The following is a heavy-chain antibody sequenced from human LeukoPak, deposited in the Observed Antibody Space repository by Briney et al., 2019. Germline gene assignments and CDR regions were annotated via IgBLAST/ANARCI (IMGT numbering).Heavy chain of an antibody. CDR2: IIPIFGTA. CDR3: ARNIVATIFSPFDY. D-gene: IGHD5-12*01. J-gene: IGHJ4*02. Sequence: ASVKVSCKASVGTFSSYAISWVRQAPGQGLEWMGRIIPIFGTANYAQKFQGRVTITTDESTSTAYMGLSSLRSEDTAVYYCARNIVATIFSPFDYWGQGTLVTVSS. V-gene: IGHV1-69*05. CDR1: VGTFSSYA.